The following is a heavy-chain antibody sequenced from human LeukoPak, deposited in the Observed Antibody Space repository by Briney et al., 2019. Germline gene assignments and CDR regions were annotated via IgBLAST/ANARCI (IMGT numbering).Heavy chain of an antibody. CDR1: SGSFNDYC. V-gene: IGHV4-34*01. CDR3: ARGVVDYSTRSGYLSH. CDR2: VYSGGSA. J-gene: IGHJ4*02. Sequence: SETLSLTCAVYSGSFNDYCWSWIRQPPGRGLEWIGEVYSGGSANYNPSLKSRLAISVDPSKSQFSLRLRSLTAADTAVCFCARGVVDYSTRSGYLSHWGQGTLVTVSS. D-gene: IGHD3-22*01.